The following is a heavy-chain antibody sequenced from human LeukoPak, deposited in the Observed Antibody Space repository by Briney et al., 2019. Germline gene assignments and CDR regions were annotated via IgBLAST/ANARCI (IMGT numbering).Heavy chain of an antibody. CDR3: ARTLLDDGSGYLDS. J-gene: IGHJ4*02. V-gene: IGHV1-2*06. Sequence: ASVKVSCKASGYTFTDYYVHWVRQAPGQGLDWMGRINPKSGDTNYAPKFQGRVTVTRDTSIGIAYMELRRLKSDDTAVYYCARTLLDDGSGYLDSWGQGSVVIVSS. CDR2: INPKSGDT. CDR1: GYTFTDYY. D-gene: IGHD3-22*01.